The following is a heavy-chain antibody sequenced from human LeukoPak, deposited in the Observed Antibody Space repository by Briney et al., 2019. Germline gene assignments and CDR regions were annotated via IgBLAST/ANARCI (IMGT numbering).Heavy chain of an antibody. CDR2: INPNSGGT. CDR1: GYTFTGYY. V-gene: IGHV1-2*02. Sequence: ASVKVSCKASGYTFTGYYMHWVRQAPGQGLEWMGWINPNSGGTNYAQKFQGRVTITADKSTSTAYMELSSLRSEDTAVYYCATGTFTPLDYYYYMDVWGKGTTVTVSS. CDR3: ATGTFTPLDYYYYMDV. D-gene: IGHD1-7*01. J-gene: IGHJ6*03.